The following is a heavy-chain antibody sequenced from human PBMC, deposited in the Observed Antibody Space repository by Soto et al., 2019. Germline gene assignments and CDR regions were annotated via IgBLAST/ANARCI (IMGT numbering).Heavy chain of an antibody. J-gene: IGHJ5*02. CDR1: GVTFSRYA. D-gene: IGHD2-2*01. CDR3: AKGHSVVVADNWLDP. CDR2: ISGSVSSS. V-gene: IGHV3-23*01. Sequence: SLRLSCATSGVTFSRYAISCARQAPEEALGWFSAISGSVSSSYYADSVKRRFTISRDNSKTTLYLQMNSLRTEDTAVYYCAKGHSVVVADNWLDPWGQGTLGT.